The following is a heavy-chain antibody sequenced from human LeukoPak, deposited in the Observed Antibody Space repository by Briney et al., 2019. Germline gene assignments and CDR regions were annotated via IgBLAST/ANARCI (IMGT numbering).Heavy chain of an antibody. D-gene: IGHD3-10*01. CDR2: ISAYNGNT. CDR3: ARDDGSGSYPSGGY. V-gene: IGHV1-18*01. J-gene: IGHJ4*02. Sequence: ASVKVSCKASGYTFTSYGISWVRQAPGQGLEWMGWISAYNGNTNYAQNLQGRVTMTTDTSTSTAYMELRSLRSDDTAVYYCARDDGSGSYPSGGYWGQGTLVTVSS. CDR1: GYTFTSYG.